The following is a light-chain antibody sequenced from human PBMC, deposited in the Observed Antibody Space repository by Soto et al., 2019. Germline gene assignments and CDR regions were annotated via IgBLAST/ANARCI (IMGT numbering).Light chain of an antibody. Sequence: QSALTQPASVSGSPGQSITISCTGTSNDVGGYNHVSWYQQLPGKAPKLIIYEVYYRPSGVSNRFSGYKSGNTASLTISGLQAEDEADYYCNSYRNTDTVVFGGGTKLTVL. CDR3: NSYRNTDTVV. J-gene: IGLJ2*01. V-gene: IGLV2-14*01. CDR1: SNDVGGYNH. CDR2: EVY.